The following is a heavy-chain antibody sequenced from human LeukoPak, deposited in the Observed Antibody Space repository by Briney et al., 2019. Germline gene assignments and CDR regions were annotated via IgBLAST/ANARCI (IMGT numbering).Heavy chain of an antibody. CDR1: GGSISSGDYY. CDR3: ARGLEWSGVSFDY. Sequence: SQTLSLTCTVSGGSISSGDYYWSWIRQPAGKGLEWNVRIDTSGSTNYNPSLKSRVTISVDTSKNQFSLKLSSVTATDTAVYYCARGLEWSGVSFDYWGQGTLVTVSS. V-gene: IGHV4-61*02. J-gene: IGHJ4*02. D-gene: IGHD3-3*01. CDR2: IDTSGST.